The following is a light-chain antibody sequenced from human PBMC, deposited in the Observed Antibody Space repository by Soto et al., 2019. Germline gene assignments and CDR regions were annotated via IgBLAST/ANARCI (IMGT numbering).Light chain of an antibody. Sequence: DIQMTQSPSTLSASVGDRVTITCRANQGISTSLAWYQQKAGKAPKLLIYKASSLDIGVPSRFSRNGSGTGFTLTIRSLQPADFATYCCQPYNSYPHSFGQGPKVDLK. CDR2: KAS. V-gene: IGKV1-5*03. J-gene: IGKJ2*01. CDR1: QGISTS. CDR3: QPYNSYPHS.